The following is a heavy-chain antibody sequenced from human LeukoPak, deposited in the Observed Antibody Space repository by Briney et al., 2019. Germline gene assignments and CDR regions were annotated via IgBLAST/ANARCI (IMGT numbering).Heavy chain of an antibody. CDR1: GYTLSSYT. D-gene: IGHD3-3*01. J-gene: IGHJ6*04. Sequence: GASVKVSCKASGYTLSSYTFHWVRQAPGQGLEWMGWISAYNGNTNYAQKLQGRVTMTTDTSTSTAYMELRSLRSDDTAVYYCAIGPREEYYDFWSGSRDVWGKGTTVTVSS. CDR3: AIGPREEYYDFWSGSRDV. V-gene: IGHV1-18*01. CDR2: ISAYNGNT.